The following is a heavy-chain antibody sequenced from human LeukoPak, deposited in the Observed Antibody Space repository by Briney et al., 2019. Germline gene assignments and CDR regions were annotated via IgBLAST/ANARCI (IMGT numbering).Heavy chain of an antibody. D-gene: IGHD4-23*01. V-gene: IGHV1-69-2*01. Sequence: ASVKVSCKVSGYTFTDYYMHLVQQAPGKGLEWMGLVDPEDGETIYAEKFQGRVTITADTSTDTAYMELSSLRSEDTAVYFCASTKRVVTTPPFYYWGQGTLVTVSS. J-gene: IGHJ4*01. CDR1: GYTFTDYY. CDR3: ASTKRVVTTPPFYY. CDR2: VDPEDGET.